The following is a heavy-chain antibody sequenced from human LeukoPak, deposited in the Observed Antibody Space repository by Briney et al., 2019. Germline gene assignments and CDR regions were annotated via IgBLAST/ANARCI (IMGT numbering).Heavy chain of an antibody. V-gene: IGHV1-2*02. Sequence: ASVKVSCKASGYTFTDYSMHWVRQAPGHGLEWMGWINPNSGDTDYAQKFQGRVTMTRDTSISTAYLEVSRLTSDDTAVYFCARDAIAAAGAGAWGQGTLVTVSS. CDR2: INPNSGDT. CDR1: GYTFTDYS. D-gene: IGHD6-13*01. J-gene: IGHJ4*02. CDR3: ARDAIAAAGAGA.